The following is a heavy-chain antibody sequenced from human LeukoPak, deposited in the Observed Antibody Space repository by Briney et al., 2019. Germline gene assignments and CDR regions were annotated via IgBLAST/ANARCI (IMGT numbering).Heavy chain of an antibody. J-gene: IGHJ4*02. CDR2: INHSGST. Sequence: SETLSLTCAVYGGSFSGYYWSWIRQPPGKGLEWIGEINHSGSTNYNPSLKSRVTMSVDTSKNQFSLKLSSVTAADTAVYYCARERMYSSGWYVDYWGQGTLVTVSS. D-gene: IGHD6-19*01. CDR1: GGSFSGYY. CDR3: ARERMYSSGWYVDY. V-gene: IGHV4-34*01.